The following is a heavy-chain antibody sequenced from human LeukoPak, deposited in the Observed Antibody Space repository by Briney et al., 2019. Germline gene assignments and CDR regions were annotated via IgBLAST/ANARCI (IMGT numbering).Heavy chain of an antibody. D-gene: IGHD1-26*01. CDR1: GGSFSGYY. CDR2: ISHSGST. Sequence: SETLSLTCAVYGGSFSGYYWSWIRQPPGKGLEWIGEISHSGSTNYNPSFKSRVTISPDKSKNQFSLTLTSVTAADTAVYFCARAPLSGTYYTDAFDIWGQGTMVTVSS. CDR3: ARAPLSGTYYTDAFDI. J-gene: IGHJ3*02. V-gene: IGHV4-34*01.